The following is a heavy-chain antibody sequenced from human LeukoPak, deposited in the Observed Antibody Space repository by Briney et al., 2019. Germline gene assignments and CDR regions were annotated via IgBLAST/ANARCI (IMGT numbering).Heavy chain of an antibody. Sequence: SETLSLTCTVSGGSITSSGYYWGWIRQPPGKGLEWIGTVYFSGNTYYNPSLKSRVTISVDTSKNQFSLKLSSVTAADTAVYYCARISGIAARPDWFGPWGQGTLVTVSS. CDR1: GGSITSSGYY. CDR2: VYFSGNT. V-gene: IGHV4-39*07. J-gene: IGHJ5*02. D-gene: IGHD6-6*01. CDR3: ARISGIAARPDWFGP.